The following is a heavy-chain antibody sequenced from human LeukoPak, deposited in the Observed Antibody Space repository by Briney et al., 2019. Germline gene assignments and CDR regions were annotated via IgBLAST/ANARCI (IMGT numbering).Heavy chain of an antibody. Sequence: PSETLSLTCTVSGGSISSYYWSWIRQPPGKGLEWIGYIYTSGSTNYNPSLKSRVTISVDTSKNQFSLELSSVTAADTAVYYCARDDKIAAAGTGWGQGTLVTVSS. CDR1: GGSISSYY. J-gene: IGHJ4*02. CDR2: IYTSGST. CDR3: ARDDKIAAAGTG. V-gene: IGHV4-4*09. D-gene: IGHD6-13*01.